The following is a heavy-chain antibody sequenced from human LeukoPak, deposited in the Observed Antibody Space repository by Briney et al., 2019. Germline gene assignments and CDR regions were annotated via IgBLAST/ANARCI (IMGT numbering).Heavy chain of an antibody. J-gene: IGHJ3*02. V-gene: IGHV4-59*11. Sequence: PSETLSLTCAVSADSFSSHYWTWIRQPPGKGLEWIGYISYIGSTNYNPSLKSRVTISIDTSKNQSSLKLRSVTAADTAVYYCARDLATVTKGFDIWGQGTMVSVSS. D-gene: IGHD4-17*01. CDR1: ADSFSSHY. CDR2: ISYIGST. CDR3: ARDLATVTKGFDI.